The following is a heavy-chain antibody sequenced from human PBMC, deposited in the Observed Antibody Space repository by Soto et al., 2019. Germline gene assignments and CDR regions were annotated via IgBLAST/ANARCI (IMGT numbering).Heavy chain of an antibody. D-gene: IGHD6-13*01. CDR3: AKSSVWYPYFDS. J-gene: IGHJ4*02. V-gene: IGHV1-18*01. CDR2: ISAYNGNT. CDR1: GYTFTSYA. Sequence: GASVKVSCKASGYTFTSYAISWVRQAPGQGLEWMGWISAYNGNTNYAQKLQGRVTMTTDTSTTTAYMELRSLRSDDTTVYYCAKSSVWYPYFDSWGQGTLVTVSS.